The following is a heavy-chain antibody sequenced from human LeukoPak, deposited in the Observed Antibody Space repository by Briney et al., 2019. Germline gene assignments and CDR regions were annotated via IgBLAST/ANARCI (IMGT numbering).Heavy chain of an antibody. D-gene: IGHD2-21*02. CDR1: GFTFSSYG. CDR3: ASDGGICGGDCYSGSYFDY. V-gene: IGHV3-30*02. J-gene: IGHJ4*02. CDR2: IRYDGSNK. Sequence: GGSLRLSCAASGFTFSSYGMHWVRQAPGKGLEWVAFIRYDGSNKYYADSVKGRFTISRDNSRNTLYLQMNSLRAEDTAVYYCASDGGICGGDCYSGSYFDYWGQGTLVTVSS.